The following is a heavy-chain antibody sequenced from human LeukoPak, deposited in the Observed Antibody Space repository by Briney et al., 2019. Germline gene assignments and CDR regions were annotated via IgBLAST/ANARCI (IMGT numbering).Heavy chain of an antibody. CDR3: AKSVDYSNYGVDY. Sequence: PGGSLRLSCAASGFTFSSYATSWVRQAPGKGLEWVSGISGSGGGTYYADSVKGRFTISRDNSKNTLFLQMNSLRADDTAVYYCAKSVDYSNYGVDYWGQGTLVTVSS. D-gene: IGHD4-11*01. J-gene: IGHJ4*02. CDR1: GFTFSSYA. CDR2: ISGSGGGT. V-gene: IGHV3-23*01.